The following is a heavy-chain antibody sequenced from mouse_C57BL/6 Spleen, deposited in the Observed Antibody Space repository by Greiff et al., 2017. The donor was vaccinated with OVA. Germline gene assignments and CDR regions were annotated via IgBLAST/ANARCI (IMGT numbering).Heavy chain of an antibody. CDR2: IYPGNSDT. J-gene: IGHJ4*01. D-gene: IGHD2-10*02. CDR3: TRSGYGNYTYYAMDY. Sequence: EVQLQQSGPVLARPGASVKMSCKTSGYTFTSYWMHWVKQRPGQGLEWIGAIYPGNSDTSYNQKFKGKAKLTAVTSASTAYMELSSLTNEDSAVYYCTRSGYGNYTYYAMDYWGQGTSVTVSS. CDR1: GYTFTSYW. V-gene: IGHV1-5*01.